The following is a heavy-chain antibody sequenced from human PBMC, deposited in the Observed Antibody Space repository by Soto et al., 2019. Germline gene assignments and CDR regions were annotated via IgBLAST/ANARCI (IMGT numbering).Heavy chain of an antibody. V-gene: IGHV3-23*01. J-gene: IGHJ6*02. CDR2: IGESGTPT. CDR1: GFTFSSYA. Sequence: VQLLESGGGLVQPGGSLRLSCAASGFTFSSYAMKWVRQAPGKGLEWVSLIGESGTPTYYADSVEGRFTISRDNSGNTLFLEMYSLRAEDTAVYYCARYIPGVRYYGMDVWGQGTTVTVSS. CDR3: ARYIPGVRYYGMDV. D-gene: IGHD2-2*01.